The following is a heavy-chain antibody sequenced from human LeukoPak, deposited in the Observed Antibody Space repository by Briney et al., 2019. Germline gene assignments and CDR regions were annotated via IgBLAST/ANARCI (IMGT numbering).Heavy chain of an antibody. CDR3: ESYALGIVATQAFDI. CDR2: IYTSGST. D-gene: IGHD7-27*01. J-gene: IGHJ3*02. Sequence: PSETLSLTCTVSGGSISSYYWSWIRQPAGKGLEWIGRIYTSGSTNYNTSLKSRATMSVDTSKNQFSLKLSSVTAADTAVYYCESYALGIVATQAFDIWGQGTMVTVSS. CDR1: GGSISSYY. V-gene: IGHV4-4*07.